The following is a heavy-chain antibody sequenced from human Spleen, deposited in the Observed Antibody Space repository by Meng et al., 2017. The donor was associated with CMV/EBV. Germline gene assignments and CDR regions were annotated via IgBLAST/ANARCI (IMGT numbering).Heavy chain of an antibody. CDR2: IDHSGSS. CDR1: SITHTSW. CDR3: ARVREHTSLGNYWFDP. Sequence: SITHTSWWTWTRQTQGKGREWVGEIDHSGSSNSNPSLKSRLTLSLDTSKNYLSLTMTSVTAEDTAIYYCARVREHTSLGNYWFDPWGQGTLVTVSS. J-gene: IGHJ5*02. D-gene: IGHD3-16*01. V-gene: IGHV4-4*02.